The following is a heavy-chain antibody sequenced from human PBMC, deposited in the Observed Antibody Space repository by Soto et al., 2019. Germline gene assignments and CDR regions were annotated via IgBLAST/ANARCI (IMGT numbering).Heavy chain of an antibody. V-gene: IGHV3-30*18. Sequence: PGGSLRLSCAASGFTFSSYGMHWVRQAPGKGLEWVAVISYDGSNKYYADSVKGRFTISRDNSKDTLYLQMNSLRAEDTAVYYCAKDRIAAAGTEFGLPVAFDYWGQGTLVTVSS. CDR3: AKDRIAAAGTEFGLPVAFDY. CDR2: ISYDGSNK. J-gene: IGHJ4*02. CDR1: GFTFSSYG. D-gene: IGHD6-13*01.